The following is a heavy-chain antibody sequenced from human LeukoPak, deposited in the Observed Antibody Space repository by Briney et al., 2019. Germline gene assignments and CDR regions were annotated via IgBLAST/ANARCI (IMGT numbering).Heavy chain of an antibody. V-gene: IGHV3-74*01. D-gene: IGHD3-9*01. Sequence: GGSLRLSCAASGFTFSSYWMHWVRQAPGKGLVWVSRINSDGSSTSYADSVKGRFTISRDTSKNTLYLQMNSLRAEDTAVYYCAKWGDYDVLTGYYNSDYWGQGTLVTVSS. CDR2: INSDGSST. CDR3: AKWGDYDVLTGYYNSDY. J-gene: IGHJ4*02. CDR1: GFTFSSYW.